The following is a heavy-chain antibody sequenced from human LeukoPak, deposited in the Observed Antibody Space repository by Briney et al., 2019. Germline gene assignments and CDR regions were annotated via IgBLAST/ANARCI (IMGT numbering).Heavy chain of an antibody. CDR1: GGSFSGYY. V-gene: IGHV4-34*01. CDR2: IYHSGGT. D-gene: IGHD2-8*01. Sequence: SETLSLTCAVYGGSFSGYYWGWIRQPPGKGLEWIGEIYHSGGTNYNPSLKSRITISVDKSQNQFSLKVNSLTAADTAVYYCATNGYYCMDVWGKGTTVTVSS. CDR3: ATNGYYCMDV. J-gene: IGHJ6*03.